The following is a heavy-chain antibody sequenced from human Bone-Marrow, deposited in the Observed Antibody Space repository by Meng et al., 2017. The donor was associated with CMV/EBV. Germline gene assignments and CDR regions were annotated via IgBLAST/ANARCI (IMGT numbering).Heavy chain of an antibody. CDR2: ISSSGVYI. D-gene: IGHD2-2*01. V-gene: IGHV3-21*01. CDR1: GFTFSSYA. CDR3: ARDSRPNIVVVPAAILDP. J-gene: IGHJ5*02. Sequence: GGSLRLSCAASGFTFSSYAMHWVRQAPGKGLEWVASISSSGVYIFYADSVKGRFTISRDNSKNTLYLQMNSLRAEDTAVYYCARDSRPNIVVVPAAILDPWCQGTLVTVSS.